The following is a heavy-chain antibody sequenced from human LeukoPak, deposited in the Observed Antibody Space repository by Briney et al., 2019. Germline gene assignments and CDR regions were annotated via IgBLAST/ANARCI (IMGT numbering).Heavy chain of an antibody. D-gene: IGHD3-22*01. J-gene: IGHJ4*02. CDR1: GFTFSSYG. V-gene: IGHV3-30*18. CDR3: AKESPYYYDSSGPRRGRNPLLFDY. Sequence: GRSLRLSCAASGFTFSSYGMHWVRQAPGKGLEWVAVISYDGSNKYYADSVTGRFTISRDNSKNTLYLQMNSLRAEDTAVYYCAKESPYYYDSSGPRRGRNPLLFDYWGQGTLVTVSS. CDR2: ISYDGSNK.